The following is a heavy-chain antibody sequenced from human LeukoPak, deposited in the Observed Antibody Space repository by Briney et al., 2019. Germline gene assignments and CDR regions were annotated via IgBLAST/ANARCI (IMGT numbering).Heavy chain of an antibody. CDR1: GFTFSSYE. CDR2: ISSSGSTI. CDR3: ARYYYDSSGYYRQFDY. D-gene: IGHD3-22*01. Sequence: PGGSLRLSCAASGFTFSSYEMNWVRQAPGKGLEWVSYISSSGSTIYYADSVKGRFTISRDNAKNSLYLQMNSLRAEDTAVYYCARYYYDSSGYYRQFDYWGQGTLVTVSS. V-gene: IGHV3-48*03. J-gene: IGHJ4*02.